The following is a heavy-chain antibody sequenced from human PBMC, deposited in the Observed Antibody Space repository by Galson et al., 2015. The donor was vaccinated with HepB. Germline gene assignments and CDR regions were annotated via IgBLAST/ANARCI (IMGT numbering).Heavy chain of an antibody. D-gene: IGHD3-10*01. CDR1: GFSLSTDGVG. Sequence: PALVKPTQTVTLTCTFSGFSLSTDGVGVGWIRQTPGKALEWLGIIYWDEDKRFSPALKSRLPTTTDPSNNQGVLTMANVDPADTGTYYCAHDFYYGSRQGNYGMDVWGQGTTVTVS. CDR3: AHDFYYGSRQGNYGMDV. CDR2: IYWDEDK. J-gene: IGHJ6*02. V-gene: IGHV2-5*02.